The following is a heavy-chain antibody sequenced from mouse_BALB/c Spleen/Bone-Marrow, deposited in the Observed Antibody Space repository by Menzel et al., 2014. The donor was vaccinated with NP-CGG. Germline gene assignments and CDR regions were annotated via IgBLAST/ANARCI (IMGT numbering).Heavy chain of an antibody. Sequence: EVQGVESGGGLVKPGGSLKLSCAVSGFTFSSYAMSWVRQTPEKRLEWVATISSGGSYTYYPDSVKGRFTISRDNAKNTLYLQMSSLRSEDTAMYYCARRDYGYFDVWGAGTTVTVSS. CDR2: ISSGGSYT. V-gene: IGHV5-9-3*01. CDR3: ARRDYGYFDV. J-gene: IGHJ1*01. CDR1: GFTFSSYA.